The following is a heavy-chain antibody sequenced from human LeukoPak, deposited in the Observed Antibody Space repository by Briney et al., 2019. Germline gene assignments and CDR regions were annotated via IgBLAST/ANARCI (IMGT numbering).Heavy chain of an antibody. CDR1: GYTFTSYD. CDR3: ATAPPYSSGWPFFDY. V-gene: IGHV1-8*01. D-gene: IGHD6-19*01. CDR2: MNPNSGNT. J-gene: IGHJ4*02. Sequence: ASVKVSCKASGYTFTSYDINWVRQATGQGLEWMGWMNPNSGNTGYAQKFQGRVTMTRNTSISTAYMELSSLRSEDTAVYYCATAPPYSSGWPFFDYWGQGTLVTVSS.